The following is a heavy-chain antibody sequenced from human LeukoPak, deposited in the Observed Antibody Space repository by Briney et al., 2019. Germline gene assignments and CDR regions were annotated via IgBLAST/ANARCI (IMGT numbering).Heavy chain of an antibody. J-gene: IGHJ4*02. CDR2: IYHSGST. CDR3: AREAIAVAGTAV. V-gene: IGHV4-38-2*02. CDR1: GYSISSGYY. Sequence: SETLSLTCTVSGYSISSGYYWGWIRQPPGKGLEWIGSIYHSGSTYYNPSLKSRVTISVDTSKNQFSLKLSSVTAADTAVYYCAREAIAVAGTAVWGQGTLVTVSS. D-gene: IGHD6-19*01.